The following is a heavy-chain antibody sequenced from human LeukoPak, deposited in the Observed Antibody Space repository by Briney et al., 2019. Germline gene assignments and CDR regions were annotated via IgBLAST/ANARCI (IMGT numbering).Heavy chain of an antibody. V-gene: IGHV4-31*03. CDR3: ARVSPRGSVDY. CDR1: GGSISSGGYY. J-gene: IGHJ4*02. CDR2: IYCSGST. Sequence: SETLSLTCTVSGGSISSGGYYWSWIRQHPGKGLEWIGYIYCSGSTYYNPSLKSRVTISVDTSKNQFSLKLSSVTAADTAVYYCARVSPRGSVDYWGQGTLVTVSS. D-gene: IGHD3-10*01.